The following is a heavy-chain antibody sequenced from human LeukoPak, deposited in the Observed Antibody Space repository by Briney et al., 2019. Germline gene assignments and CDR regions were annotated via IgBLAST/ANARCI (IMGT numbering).Heavy chain of an antibody. CDR2: INSDGSST. CDR3: ARDIIAARPGWFDP. V-gene: IGHV3-74*01. Sequence: GGSLRLSCVASGFTFGSYWMHWVRQAPGKGLVWVSRINSDGSSTSYADSVKGRFTISRDNAKNTLYLQMNSLRAEDTAVYYCARDIIAARPGWFDPWGQGTLVTVSS. J-gene: IGHJ5*02. D-gene: IGHD6-6*01. CDR1: GFTFGSYW.